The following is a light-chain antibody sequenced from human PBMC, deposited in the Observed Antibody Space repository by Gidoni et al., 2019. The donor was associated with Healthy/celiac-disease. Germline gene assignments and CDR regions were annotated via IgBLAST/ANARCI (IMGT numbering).Light chain of an antibody. CDR1: QSISSY. J-gene: IGKJ1*01. Sequence: IQMTQSPSSLFASVGDRVTITCRASQSISSYLNWYQQKPGKAPKLLIYAASSLQSGVPSRFSGSGSGTDFTLTISSLQPEDFATYYCQQSYSTPPWTFGQGTKVEIK. CDR2: AAS. V-gene: IGKV1-39*01. CDR3: QQSYSTPPWT.